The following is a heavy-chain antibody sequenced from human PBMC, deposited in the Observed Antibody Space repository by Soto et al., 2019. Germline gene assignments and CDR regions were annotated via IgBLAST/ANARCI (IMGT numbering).Heavy chain of an antibody. D-gene: IGHD1-1*01. CDR3: VRSGDNYNLLEY. V-gene: IGHV3-11*06. CDR1: GFTFSDHY. J-gene: IGHJ4*02. CDR2: SSNSGSFT. Sequence: SVRLSCAASGFTFSDHYMSWIRQAPGKGLEWIGYSSNSGSFTRYADSVKGRFSISRDNAKNSLYLQINSLRGDDTAIYYCVRSGDNYNLLEYWDQETPVTVSS.